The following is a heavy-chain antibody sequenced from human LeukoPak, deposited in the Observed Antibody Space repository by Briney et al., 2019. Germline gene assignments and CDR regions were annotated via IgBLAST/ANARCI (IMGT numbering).Heavy chain of an antibody. CDR3: ARPKWSYLTGLIDY. J-gene: IGHJ4*02. CDR1: GFTFSSYS. V-gene: IGHV3-48*01. CDR2: ISSSSSTI. Sequence: GGSLRLSCAASGFTFSSYSMNWVRQAPGKGLEWVSYISSSSSTIYYADSVKGRFTISRDNAKNSLYLQMNSLRAEDTAVYYCARPKWSYLTGLIDYWGQGTLVTVSS. D-gene: IGHD1-26*01.